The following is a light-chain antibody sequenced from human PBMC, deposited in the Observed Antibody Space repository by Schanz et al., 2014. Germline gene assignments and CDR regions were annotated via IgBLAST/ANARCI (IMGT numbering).Light chain of an antibody. Sequence: EIVLTQSPGTLSLSPGERATLSCRASQSVSSSYVAWYQQKPGQAPRLLIYGASSRATGIPDRFSGSGSGTDFTLTISRLEPEDFAVYYCQQYGGSYTFGQGTKLEIK. CDR1: QSVSSSY. CDR2: GAS. V-gene: IGKV3-20*01. J-gene: IGKJ2*01. CDR3: QQYGGSYT.